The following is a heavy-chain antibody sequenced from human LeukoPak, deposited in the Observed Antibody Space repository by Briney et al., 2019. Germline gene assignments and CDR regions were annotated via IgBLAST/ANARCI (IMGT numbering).Heavy chain of an antibody. CDR1: GYSFTNYW. CDR3: ARQGSVLRWQTFDY. D-gene: IGHD4-23*01. Sequence: GESLKISCQGSGYSFTNYWIAWVRQIPGKGLGWMGIIYPGDSDTKYSPSFQGQVTISADKSITTAYLQWSSLKAWDTAMYYCARQGSVLRWQTFDYWGQRTLVSVSP. CDR2: IYPGDSDT. J-gene: IGHJ4*02. V-gene: IGHV5-51*01.